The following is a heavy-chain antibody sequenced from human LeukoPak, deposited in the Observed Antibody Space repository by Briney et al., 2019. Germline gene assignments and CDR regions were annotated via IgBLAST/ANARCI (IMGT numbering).Heavy chain of an antibody. D-gene: IGHD1-1*01. Sequence: GGSLRLSCAASGFTFSDSYMSWIRHSPGKGLEWISYISSSGETIYYADSMKGRFTISRDNAKNSLYLHINSLSAEDTAVYYCARNLPVRNDGWPLFDYWGQGTLVTVSS. V-gene: IGHV3-11*01. J-gene: IGHJ4*02. CDR1: GFTFSDSY. CDR3: ARNLPVRNDGWPLFDY. CDR2: ISSSGETI.